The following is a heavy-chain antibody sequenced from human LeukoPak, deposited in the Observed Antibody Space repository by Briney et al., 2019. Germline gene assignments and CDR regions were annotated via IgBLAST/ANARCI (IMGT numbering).Heavy chain of an antibody. Sequence: PSETLSLTCAVYGGSFSGYYWSWIRQPPGKGLEWIGEINHSGSTDYNPSLKSRVTISVDTSKNQFSLKLSSVTAADTAVYYCARTWDRAFYIWGQGTMVTVSS. CDR3: ARTWDRAFYI. CDR2: INHSGST. J-gene: IGHJ3*02. CDR1: GGSFSGYY. V-gene: IGHV4-34*01. D-gene: IGHD1-26*01.